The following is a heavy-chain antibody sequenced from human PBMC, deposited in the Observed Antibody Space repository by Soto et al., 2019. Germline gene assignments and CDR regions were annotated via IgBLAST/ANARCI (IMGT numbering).Heavy chain of an antibody. J-gene: IGHJ4*02. V-gene: IGHV4-30-2*01. CDR1: GCSISSGGYS. Sequence: SETMSLTCAVSGCSISSGGYSWSWIRQPPGKGLEWIGYIYHSGSTYYNPSLKSRVTISVDRSKNQFSLKLSSVTAADTAVYYCARGRDWELLFDYWGQGTLVTVSS. D-gene: IGHD1-26*01. CDR2: IYHSGST. CDR3: ARGRDWELLFDY.